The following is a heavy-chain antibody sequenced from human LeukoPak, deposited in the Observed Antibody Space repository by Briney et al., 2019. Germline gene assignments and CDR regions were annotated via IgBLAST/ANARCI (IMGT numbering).Heavy chain of an antibody. V-gene: IGHV3-23*01. CDR3: AKAVGPYYYDSSGYYKSYYFDY. CDR1: GFTFDDYA. D-gene: IGHD3-22*01. J-gene: IGHJ4*02. CDR2: ISGSGGST. Sequence: PGGSLRLSCAASGFTFDDYAMSWVRQAPGKGLEWVSAISGSGGSTYYADSVKGRFTISRDNSKNTLYLQMNSLRAEDTAVYYCAKAVGPYYYDSSGYYKSYYFDYWGQGTLVTVSS.